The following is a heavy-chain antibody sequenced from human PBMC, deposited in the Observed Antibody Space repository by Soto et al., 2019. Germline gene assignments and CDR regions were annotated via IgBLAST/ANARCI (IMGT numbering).Heavy chain of an antibody. CDR1: GYSFTNFW. V-gene: IGHV5-51*01. CDR2: VYPDDFDT. Sequence: GESLKISCKGSGYSFTNFWIAWVCQMPGKGLEWMGIVYPDDFDTRYSPSFQGQVTMSVDKSITTAYLQWSSLKASDTAVYYCARHALAVALYYGKDVWGQGTTVTVSS. J-gene: IGHJ6*02. CDR3: ARHALAVALYYGKDV. D-gene: IGHD6-19*01.